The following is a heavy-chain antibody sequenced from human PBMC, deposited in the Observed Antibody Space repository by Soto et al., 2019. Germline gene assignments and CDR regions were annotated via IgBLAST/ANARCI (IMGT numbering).Heavy chain of an antibody. Sequence: QITVKGSGPTLVKPTQTLTLTCSLSGISLSTSGVGLGWIRQTPGKALEWLVLIYWNDDKHYTPSLKSRLTITKDTSKNQAVLTMTNTDPVDTATYYCARGLATLPVFAFDVWGQGTVVTVSS. D-gene: IGHD6-6*01. CDR2: IYWNDDK. V-gene: IGHV2-5*01. J-gene: IGHJ3*01. CDR1: GISLSTSGVG. CDR3: ARGLATLPVFAFDV.